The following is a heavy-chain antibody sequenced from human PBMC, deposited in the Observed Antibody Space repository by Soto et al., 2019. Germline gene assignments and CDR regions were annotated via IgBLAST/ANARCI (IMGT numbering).Heavy chain of an antibody. J-gene: IGHJ5*02. CDR1: GFTFSSYA. D-gene: IGHD3-10*01. V-gene: IGHV3-23*01. CDR3: ANTMFRGGIPEGWFDP. CDR2: ISGSGGST. Sequence: EVQRLESRGGLVQPGGSLRLSCAASGFTFSSYAMSWVRQAPGKGLEWVSAISGSGGSTYYADSVKGRFTISRDNSKNTLYLQMNSLRAEDTAVYYCANTMFRGGIPEGWFDPWGQGTLVTVSS.